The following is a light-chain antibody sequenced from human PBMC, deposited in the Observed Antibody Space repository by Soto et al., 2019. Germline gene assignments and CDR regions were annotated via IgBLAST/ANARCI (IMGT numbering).Light chain of an antibody. V-gene: IGKV3-15*01. CDR1: QTVNSR. CDR3: QEYNDWPLRT. Sequence: EIVLTQSPATLSLSPGERAPLSCRASQTVNSRLAWYQHKPGQAPRLLISGASTRATGIPARFSGSGSGTEFTLTISSLESDDFALYFCQEYNDWPLRTFGQGTKVDIK. J-gene: IGKJ1*01. CDR2: GAS.